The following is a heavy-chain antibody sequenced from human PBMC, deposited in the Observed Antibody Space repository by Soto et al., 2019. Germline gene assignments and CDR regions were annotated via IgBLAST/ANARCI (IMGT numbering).Heavy chain of an antibody. CDR1: GYTFSRYT. V-gene: IGHV1-3*04. CDR3: ARPSAPRIAVPLDDS. Sequence: GASVKVSCKASGYTFSRYTLHWVRQAPGQSLEWMGWIHTGTGNTKYSQKFQDRVTITRDTSASTAYMELSSLRAEDTAVYYCARPSAPRIAVPLDDSCGQGTRVTVAS. J-gene: IGHJ4*02. CDR2: IHTGTGNT. D-gene: IGHD6-13*01.